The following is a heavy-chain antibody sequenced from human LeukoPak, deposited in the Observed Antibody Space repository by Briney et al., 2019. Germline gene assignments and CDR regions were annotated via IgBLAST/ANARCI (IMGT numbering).Heavy chain of an antibody. CDR3: ARGDIVVVPVGFDP. J-gene: IGHJ5*02. V-gene: IGHV1-8*01. CDR2: MKPYYGST. CDR1: GYTFTRYE. D-gene: IGHD2-2*01. Sequence: GASLNDSCKASGYTFTRYEINWVGQATCQGLEWMGWMKPYYGSTGKEQKFQGRHTMNRNTSQSTAYIEQSRLRSEDPVVYYWARGDIVVVPVGFDPRGQGTLVTVPS.